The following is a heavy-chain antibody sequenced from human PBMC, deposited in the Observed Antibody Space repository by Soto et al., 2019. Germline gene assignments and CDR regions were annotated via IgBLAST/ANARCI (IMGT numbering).Heavy chain of an antibody. J-gene: IGHJ4*02. Sequence: SETLSLTCAVYGGSFSGYYWSWIRQPPGKGLEWIGEINHSGSTNYNPSLKSRVTISVDTSKNQFSLKLSSVTAADTAVYYCARWKRSIAARRSHFDYWGQGTLVTVSS. CDR2: INHSGST. V-gene: IGHV4-34*01. CDR1: GGSFSGYY. D-gene: IGHD6-6*01. CDR3: ARWKRSIAARRSHFDY.